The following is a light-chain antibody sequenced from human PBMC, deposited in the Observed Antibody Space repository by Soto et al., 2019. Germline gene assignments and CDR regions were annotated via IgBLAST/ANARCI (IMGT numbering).Light chain of an antibody. V-gene: IGKV3-11*01. Sequence: EMVLTQSPATLSLSPGERATLSCSASQSVSSYLAWYQQKPGQAPRLLIYDASNRATGIPARFSGSGSGTDFTLTISSLEPEDFAVYYCQQRSNWPVTFGPGTKVDIK. CDR2: DAS. CDR3: QQRSNWPVT. CDR1: QSVSSY. J-gene: IGKJ3*01.